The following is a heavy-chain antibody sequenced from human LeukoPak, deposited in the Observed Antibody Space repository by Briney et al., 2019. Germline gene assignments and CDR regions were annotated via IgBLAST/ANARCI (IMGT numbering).Heavy chain of an antibody. V-gene: IGHV3-30*03. D-gene: IGHD2-15*01. CDR2: VSKDASKK. Sequence: GRSLRLSCAASGFTFSSYGMHWVRQAPGKGLEWVAVVSKDASKKYYADSVKGRFTISRDNSNNTLYLQMNSLRVEDTAIYYCAGWANDYWGQGTLVTVSS. CDR3: AGWANDY. CDR1: GFTFSSYG. J-gene: IGHJ4*02.